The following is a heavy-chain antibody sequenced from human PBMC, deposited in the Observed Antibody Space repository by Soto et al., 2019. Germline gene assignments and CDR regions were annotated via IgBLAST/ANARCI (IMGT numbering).Heavy chain of an antibody. CDR1: GFTFSSYA. D-gene: IGHD4-17*01. Sequence: QVQLVESGGGVVQPGRSLRLSCEASGFTFSSYAMHWVRQAPGKGLEWVAVISYDGSNKYYADSVKGRFTISRDNSKNTLYMQMNRLRDEDTAVYYCARSIHRSQSYGDYYYYGMDVWGQGTTVTVSS. CDR2: ISYDGSNK. CDR3: ARSIHRSQSYGDYYYYGMDV. J-gene: IGHJ6*02. V-gene: IGHV3-30-3*01.